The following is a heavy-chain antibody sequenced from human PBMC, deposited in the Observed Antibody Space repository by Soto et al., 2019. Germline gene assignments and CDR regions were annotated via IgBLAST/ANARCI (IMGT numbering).Heavy chain of an antibody. V-gene: IGHV3-30*18. CDR3: AKGDYDFWSGYPSDY. D-gene: IGHD3-3*01. J-gene: IGHJ4*02. Sequence: GGSMRLSCAASGFTFSSYGMHWVRQAPGKGLEWVAVISYDGSNKYYADSVKGRFTISRDNSKNTLYLQMNSLRAEDTAVYYCAKGDYDFWSGYPSDYWGQGTLVTVSS. CDR1: GFTFSSYG. CDR2: ISYDGSNK.